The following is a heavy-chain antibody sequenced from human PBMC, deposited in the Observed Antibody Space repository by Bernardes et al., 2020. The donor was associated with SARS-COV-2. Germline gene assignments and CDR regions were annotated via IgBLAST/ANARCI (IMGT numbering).Heavy chain of an antibody. Sequence: GGSLRLSCAASGFTFSSYAMSWVRQAPGKGLEWVSAISGSGGSTYYADSVKGRFTISRDNSKNTLYLQMNSLRAEDTAVYYCAKNRVSTDCSSTSCYGYSFDYWGQGTLVTVSS. CDR1: GFTFSSYA. V-gene: IGHV3-23*01. D-gene: IGHD2-2*01. J-gene: IGHJ4*02. CDR3: AKNRVSTDCSSTSCYGYSFDY. CDR2: ISGSGGST.